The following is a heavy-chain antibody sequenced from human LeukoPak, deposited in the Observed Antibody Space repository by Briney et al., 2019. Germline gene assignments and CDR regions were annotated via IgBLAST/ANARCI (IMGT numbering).Heavy chain of an antibody. CDR1: GFTFGTYA. J-gene: IGHJ4*02. V-gene: IGHV3-30*04. CDR2: ISYDGSKK. CDR3: AGGDPYRGYDYPGV. D-gene: IGHD5-12*01. Sequence: GGSLRLSCAASGFTFGTYAMHWVRQAPGKGLEWVTIISYDGSKKYYADSVRGRFTISRDNSKNTLYLQMNSLRLEDTALYYCAGGDPYRGYDYPGVWGQGTLVAVSS.